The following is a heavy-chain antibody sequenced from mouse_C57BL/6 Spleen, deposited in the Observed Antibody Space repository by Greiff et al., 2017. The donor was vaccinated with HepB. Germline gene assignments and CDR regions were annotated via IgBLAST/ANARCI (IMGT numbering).Heavy chain of an antibody. Sequence: VQGVESGAELVRPGASVTLSCKASGYTFTDYEMHWVKQTPVHGLEWIGAIDPETGGTAYNQKFKGKAILTADKSSSTAYMELRSLTSEDSAVYYCTRSGYDVGYYFDYWGQGTTLTVSS. CDR3: TRSGYDVGYYFDY. CDR2: IDPETGGT. CDR1: GYTFTDYE. V-gene: IGHV1-15*01. D-gene: IGHD2-2*01. J-gene: IGHJ2*01.